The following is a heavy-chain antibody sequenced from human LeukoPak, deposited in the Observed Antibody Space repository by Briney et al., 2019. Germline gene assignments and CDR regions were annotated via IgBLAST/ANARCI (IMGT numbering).Heavy chain of an antibody. D-gene: IGHD3-22*01. CDR1: GFSFSDAW. Sequence: GGSLRLSCAASGFSFSDAWMSWVRQAPGKGLEWVSAISGSGGSTYYADSVKGRFTISRDNSKNTLYLQMNSLRAEDTAVYYCAKENYYDSSGYSFFDYWGQGTLVTVSS. CDR3: AKENYYDSSGYSFFDY. CDR2: ISGSGGST. V-gene: IGHV3-23*01. J-gene: IGHJ4*02.